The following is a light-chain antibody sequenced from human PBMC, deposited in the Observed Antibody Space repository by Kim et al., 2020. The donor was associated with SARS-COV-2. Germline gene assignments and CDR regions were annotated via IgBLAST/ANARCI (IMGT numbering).Light chain of an antibody. V-gene: IGLV2-14*03. Sequence: QSALTQPASVSGSPGQSITISCTGTSSDVGGYNYVSWYQQNPGKAPKLMIYDVSDRPSGVSNRFSGSKSGNTASLTISGLQAEDESDYYCCSYPSTSTQVFGGGTQLTVL. CDR2: DVS. CDR1: SSDVGGYNY. CDR3: CSYPSTSTQV. J-gene: IGLJ2*01.